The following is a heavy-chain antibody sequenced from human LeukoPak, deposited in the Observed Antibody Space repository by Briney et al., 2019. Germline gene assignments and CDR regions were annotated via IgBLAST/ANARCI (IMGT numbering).Heavy chain of an antibody. CDR2: INPSGGST. Sequence: ASVKVSCKASGYTFTSYYMHWVRQAPGQGLEWMGIINPSGGSTSYAQKFQGRVTMTRDTSTSTVYMELSSLRSEDTAVYYRARVQAHRASYYYYGMDVWGQGTTVTVSS. CDR3: ARVQAHRASYYYYGMDV. D-gene: IGHD1-26*01. V-gene: IGHV1-46*01. CDR1: GYTFTSYY. J-gene: IGHJ6*02.